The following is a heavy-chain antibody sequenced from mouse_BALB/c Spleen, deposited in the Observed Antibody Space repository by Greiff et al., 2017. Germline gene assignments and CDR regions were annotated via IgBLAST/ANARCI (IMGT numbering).Heavy chain of an antibody. D-gene: IGHD2-4*01. J-gene: IGHJ2*01. V-gene: IGHV5-6-5*01. CDR3: ASYYDYDRPYCDY. CDR2: ISSGGST. CDR1: GFTFSSYA. Sequence: EVKVVESGGGLVKPGGSLKLSCAASGFTFSSYAMSWVRQTPEKRLEWVASISSGGSTYYPDSVKGRFTISRDNARNILYLQMSSLRSEDTAMNYCASYYDYDRPYCDYWGQGTTLTVSS.